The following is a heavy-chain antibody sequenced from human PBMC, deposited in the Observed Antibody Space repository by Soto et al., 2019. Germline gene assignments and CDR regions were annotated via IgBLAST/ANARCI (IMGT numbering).Heavy chain of an antibody. CDR3: ARRYGTTSDY. CDR1: GGSISRYY. CDR2: IYYSGSP. D-gene: IGHD1-7*01. Sequence: QVQLQESGPGLVKPSETLSLTCSDSGGSISRYYWCWIRQPPGKGLEWIGYIYYSGSPNYNPSLKSRVTISVDTSKNQFSLKLSSGTAADTAVYYCARRYGTTSDYWGQGTLGTVSA. J-gene: IGHJ4*02. V-gene: IGHV4-59*01.